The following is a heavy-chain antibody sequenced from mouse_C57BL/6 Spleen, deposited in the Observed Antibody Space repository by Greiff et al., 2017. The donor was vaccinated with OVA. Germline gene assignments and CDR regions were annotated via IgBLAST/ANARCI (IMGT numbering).Heavy chain of an antibody. D-gene: IGHD2-3*01. V-gene: IGHV1-53*01. Sequence: QVQLQQPGPELVKPGASVKLSCKASGYTFTSYWMHWVKQRPGQGLEWIGNINPSNGGTTYNEKFKSKATLTVDKSSITAYMPLSSLTSEDSAVYYCARGGGYYGGFDYWGQGTTLTVSS. J-gene: IGHJ2*01. CDR1: GYTFTSYW. CDR2: INPSNGGT. CDR3: ARGGGYYGGFDY.